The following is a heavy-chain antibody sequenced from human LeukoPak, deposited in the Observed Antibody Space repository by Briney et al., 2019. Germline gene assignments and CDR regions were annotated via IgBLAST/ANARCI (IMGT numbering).Heavy chain of an antibody. Sequence: GGSLRLSCAASGFTFSDYNMNWVRQSPEKGLEWVSSITSGTTYIYYADSVRGRFTLSRDNAKNSLYLQMNSLRAEDTAVYYCARGYYDILTGYYTDAFDIWGQGTMVTVSS. J-gene: IGHJ3*02. CDR3: ARGYYDILTGYYTDAFDI. CDR1: GFTFSDYN. CDR2: ITSGTTYI. V-gene: IGHV3-21*01. D-gene: IGHD3-9*01.